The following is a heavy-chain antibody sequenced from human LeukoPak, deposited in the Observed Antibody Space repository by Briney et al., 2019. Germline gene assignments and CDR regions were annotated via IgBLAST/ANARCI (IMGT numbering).Heavy chain of an antibody. CDR1: GGSISSSSYY. CDR3: ARDSVGGNPYYFDC. CDR2: IYYSGST. Sequence: ASETLSLTCSVSGGSISSSSYYWGWIRQPPGKGLEWIGSIYYSGSTYYNPSLKSRVTISVDTSKNQFSLKLSSVTAADTAVYYCARDSVGGNPYYFDCWGQGTLVTVSS. J-gene: IGHJ4*02. V-gene: IGHV4-39*07. D-gene: IGHD1-26*01.